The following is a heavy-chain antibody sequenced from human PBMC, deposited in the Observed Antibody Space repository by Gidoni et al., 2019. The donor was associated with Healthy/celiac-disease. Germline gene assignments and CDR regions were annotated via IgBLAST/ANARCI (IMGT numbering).Heavy chain of an antibody. Sequence: QVQLHQWGAVLLKPSATLSLTCAVYGGSFSGYYCSWIRQPPGQGLEWIGEINHSGSTNYNPSLKSRVTIAVDTSKNQFSLKLSSVTAADTAVYYCARAYGRTVMDVWGQGTTVTVSS. CDR1: GGSFSGYY. J-gene: IGHJ6*02. CDR3: ARAYGRTVMDV. V-gene: IGHV4-34*01. D-gene: IGHD3-10*01. CDR2: INHSGST.